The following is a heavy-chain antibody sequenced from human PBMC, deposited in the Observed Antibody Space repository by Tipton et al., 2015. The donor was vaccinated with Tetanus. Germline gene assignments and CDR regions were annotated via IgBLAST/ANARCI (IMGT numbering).Heavy chain of an antibody. D-gene: IGHD6-6*01. CDR2: IYHSGST. V-gene: IGHV4-4*02. Sequence: TLSLTCTVSGGSISSSNWWSWVRQPPGKGLEWIGEIYHSGSTNYNSSLKSRLTISVDTSKNQFSLKLSSVTAADTAVYYCARGRSPDSSSSSIERWRPTQSYYFDYWGQGTLVTVSS. J-gene: IGHJ4*02. CDR1: GGSISSSNW. CDR3: ARGRSPDSSSSSIERWRPTQSYYFDY.